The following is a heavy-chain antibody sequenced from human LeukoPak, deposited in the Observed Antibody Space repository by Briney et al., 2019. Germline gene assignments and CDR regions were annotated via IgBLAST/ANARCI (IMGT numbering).Heavy chain of an antibody. V-gene: IGHV4-59*01. D-gene: IGHD1-7*01. CDR3: ASSRGTPYYYYYGMDV. J-gene: IGHJ6*04. Sequence: PSETLSLTCTVSGGSISSYYWSWIRQPPGKGLEWIGYIYYSGSTNYNPSLKSRVTISVDTSKNQFSLKLSSVIAADTAVYYCASSRGTPYYYYYGMDVWGKGTTVTVSS. CDR2: IYYSGST. CDR1: GGSISSYY.